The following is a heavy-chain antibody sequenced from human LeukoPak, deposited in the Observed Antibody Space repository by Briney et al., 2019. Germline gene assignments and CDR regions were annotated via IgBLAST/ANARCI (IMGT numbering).Heavy chain of an antibody. CDR1: GYSISSGYY. Sequence: SETLSLTCSVSGYSISSGYYWGWIRQPPGKGLGWIGNIYHSGTTYYNPSLKSRVTISVDTSKNQFSLKLNSVTADTAVYYCARSIAVTDTFDYWGQGTLVTVSS. V-gene: IGHV4-38-2*01. CDR2: IYHSGTT. J-gene: IGHJ4*02. D-gene: IGHD6-19*01. CDR3: ARSIAVTDTFDY.